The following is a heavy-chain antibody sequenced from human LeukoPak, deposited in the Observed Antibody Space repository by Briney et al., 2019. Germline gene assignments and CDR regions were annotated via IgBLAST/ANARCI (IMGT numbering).Heavy chain of an antibody. Sequence: SETLSLTCAVYGGSFSGYYWSWIRQPPGKGLEWIGEINHSGSTNYNPSLKSRVTISVDTSKNQFSLKLSSVTAADTAVYYCASPVRGSYSHDAFDIWGQGTMVTVSS. D-gene: IGHD1-26*01. J-gene: IGHJ3*02. CDR3: ASPVRGSYSHDAFDI. V-gene: IGHV4-34*01. CDR2: INHSGST. CDR1: GGSFSGYY.